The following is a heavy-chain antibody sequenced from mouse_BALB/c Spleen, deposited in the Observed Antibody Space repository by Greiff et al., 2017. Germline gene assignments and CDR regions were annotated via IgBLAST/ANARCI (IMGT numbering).Heavy chain of an antibody. CDR1: GFSLTSYG. V-gene: IGHV2-9*02. J-gene: IGHJ3*01. CDR3: ARDRVEGGWFAY. D-gene: IGHD1-1*02. Sequence: VKLVESGPGLVAPSQSLSITCTVSGFSLTSYGVHWVRQPPGKGLEWLGVIWAGGSTNYNSALMSRLSISKDNSKSQVFLKMNSLQTDDTAMYYCARDRVEGGWFAYWGQGTLVTVSA. CDR2: IWAGGST.